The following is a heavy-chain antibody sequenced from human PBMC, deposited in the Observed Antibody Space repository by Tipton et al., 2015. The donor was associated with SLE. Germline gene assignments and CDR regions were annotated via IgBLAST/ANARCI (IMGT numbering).Heavy chain of an antibody. D-gene: IGHD4-17*01. V-gene: IGHV3-21*03. J-gene: IGHJ4*02. Sequence: SLRLSCAASGFTFSSYAMHWVRQAPGKGLEWVSSISSSSNYIYYADSVKGRFTISRDNAKNSLYLQMNSLRAEDTAVYYCARDVTTVTSYYFDYWGQGTLVTVSS. CDR2: ISSSSNYI. CDR1: GFTFSSYA. CDR3: ARDVTTVTSYYFDY.